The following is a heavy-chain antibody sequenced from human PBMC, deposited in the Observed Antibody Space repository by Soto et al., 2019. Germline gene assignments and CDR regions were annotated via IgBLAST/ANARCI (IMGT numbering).Heavy chain of an antibody. V-gene: IGHV3-23*01. Sequence: EVQLLESGGGLVQPGGSLRLSCAASGFTFSSYAMSWVRQAPGKGLEWVSAISGSGGSTYYADSVKGRFTISRDNSKNTLYRQMNSLRAEDTAVYYCAKCSGGSCYPGYFDYWGQGTLVTVSS. J-gene: IGHJ4*02. CDR1: GFTFSSYA. CDR2: ISGSGGST. CDR3: AKCSGGSCYPGYFDY. D-gene: IGHD2-15*01.